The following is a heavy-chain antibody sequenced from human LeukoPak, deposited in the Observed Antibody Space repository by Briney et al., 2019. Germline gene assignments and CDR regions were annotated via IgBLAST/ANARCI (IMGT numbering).Heavy chain of an antibody. J-gene: IGHJ4*02. CDR3: ARRGIAVAAHPDY. CDR1: GYRFTSYW. V-gene: IGHV5-51*01. D-gene: IGHD6-19*01. CDR2: IYPGDSDT. Sequence: GESLKISFKGSGYRFTSYWIGWGRPMPGKGLGWMGIIYPGDSDTRYSPSFQGQVTISADKSISTAYLQWSSLKASDTAMYYCARRGIAVAAHPDYWGQGTLVTVSS.